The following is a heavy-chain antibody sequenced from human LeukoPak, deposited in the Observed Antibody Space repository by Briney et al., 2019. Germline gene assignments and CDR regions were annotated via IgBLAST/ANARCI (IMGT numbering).Heavy chain of an antibody. D-gene: IGHD3-3*01. CDR3: AKYPTTIFGVVTPMGYFDY. V-gene: IGHV3-53*01. J-gene: IGHJ4*02. Sequence: PGGSLRLSCAASGFTVSSNFMSWVRQAPGEGLEWVSVIYSGGNTYYADSVKGRFTISRDNSKNTLYLQMNSLRAEDTAVYYCAKYPTTIFGVVTPMGYFDYWGQGTLVTVSS. CDR1: GFTVSSNF. CDR2: IYSGGNT.